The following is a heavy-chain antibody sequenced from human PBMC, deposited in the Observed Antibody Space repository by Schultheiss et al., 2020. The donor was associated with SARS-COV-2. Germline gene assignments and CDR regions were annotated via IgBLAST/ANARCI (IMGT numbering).Heavy chain of an antibody. V-gene: IGHV4-61*02. CDR1: GGSISSSSYY. CDR3: ARDYRDSSSWYYYYGMDV. CDR2: IYTSGST. D-gene: IGHD6-13*01. Sequence: SQTLSLTCTVSGGSISSSSYYWGWIRQPPGKGLEWIGRIYTSGSTNYNPSLKSRVTISVDTSKNQFSLKLSSVTAADTAVYYCARDYRDSSSWYYYYGMDVWGQGTTVTVSS. J-gene: IGHJ6*02.